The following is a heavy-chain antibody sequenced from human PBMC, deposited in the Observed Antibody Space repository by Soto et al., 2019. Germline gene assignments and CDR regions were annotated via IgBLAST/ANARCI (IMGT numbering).Heavy chain of an antibody. V-gene: IGHV4-59*05. CDR1: GDSIRSYY. Sequence: SETLSLTCTVSGDSIRSYYCSWIRQPPGKGLEWIASIYYSGTTYYNPSLKSRVTISVDTSKNQFSLKLSSVAAADTAVYYCARLSSDYGDYYFDYWGQGTLVTSPQ. CDR3: ARLSSDYGDYYFDY. CDR2: IYYSGTT. J-gene: IGHJ4*02. D-gene: IGHD4-17*01.